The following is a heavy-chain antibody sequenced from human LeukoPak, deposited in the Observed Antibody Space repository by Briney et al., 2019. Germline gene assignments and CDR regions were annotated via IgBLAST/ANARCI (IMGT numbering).Heavy chain of an antibody. CDR3: AREVPIVRGLRWDY. V-gene: IGHV4-59*01. Sequence: SETLSLTCTVSGGSISSYYCSWIRQPPGKGLEWIGYMYYSGSTNYNPSLKSRVTISVDMSKNQFSLKLRSVTAADTAVYYCAREVPIVRGLRWDYWGQGTLVTVSS. J-gene: IGHJ4*02. CDR2: MYYSGST. CDR1: GGSISSYY. D-gene: IGHD3-10*01.